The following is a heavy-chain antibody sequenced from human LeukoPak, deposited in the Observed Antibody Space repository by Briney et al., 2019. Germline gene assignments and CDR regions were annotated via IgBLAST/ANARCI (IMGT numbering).Heavy chain of an antibody. CDR2: ISGSGDNT. Sequence: PGGSLRLSCAASGFTFSSYAMSWVRHAPGKGLEWVSSISGSGDNTCYADSVKDRFSISRDNSTTTVSLQMNSLRAEDTAVYYCAKGRGTAVTSAANYWGQGTLVTVSS. V-gene: IGHV3-23*01. J-gene: IGHJ4*02. CDR3: AKGRGTAVTSAANY. CDR1: GFTFSSYA. D-gene: IGHD4-17*01.